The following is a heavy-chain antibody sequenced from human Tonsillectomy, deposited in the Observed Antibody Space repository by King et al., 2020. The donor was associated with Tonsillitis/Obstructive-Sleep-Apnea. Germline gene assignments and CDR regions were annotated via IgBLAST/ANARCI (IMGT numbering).Heavy chain of an antibody. CDR2: INSDGSSK. V-gene: IGHV3-74*02. CDR3: ARARDYKGMDV. Sequence: VQLVQSGGGLVQPGGSLRVSCATSGFTFSSYWMHWVRQAPGKGLVWVSRINSDGSSKSYADSVKGRFTISRDNAKNTLYLQMNSLRAEDTAVYYCARARDYKGMDVWGKGTTVTVSS. J-gene: IGHJ6*04. CDR1: GFTFSSYW.